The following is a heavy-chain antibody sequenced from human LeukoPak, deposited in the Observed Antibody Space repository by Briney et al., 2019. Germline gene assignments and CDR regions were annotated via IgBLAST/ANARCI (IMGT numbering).Heavy chain of an antibody. CDR3: AREVVPAANGCGWFDP. CDR1: GGSISTSSYY. D-gene: IGHD2-2*01. V-gene: IGHV4-39*07. J-gene: IGHJ5*02. Sequence: KPSETLSLTCTVSGGSISTSSYYWGWVRQPPGKGLEWIGNIFYSGSTYYSPSLKSRVTISLDTSRNQFSLKLNSVTAADTAVYYCAREVVPAANGCGWFDPWGQGTLVTVSS. CDR2: IFYSGST.